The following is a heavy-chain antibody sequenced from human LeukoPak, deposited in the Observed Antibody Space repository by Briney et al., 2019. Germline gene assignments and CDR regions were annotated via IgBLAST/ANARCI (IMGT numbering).Heavy chain of an antibody. CDR1: GGSCDDYY. CDR3: ARGRDRSKAGDL. CDR2: IHPHGIF. D-gene: IGHD5-24*01. V-gene: IGHV4-34*01. Sequence: SETLSLTCDVSGGSCDDYYCSWIRQPPGKGLEWIGEIHPHGIFYYNSSLMSRVTIPIDTSKSQFSLRLTSVTAADTAFYYCARGRDRSKAGDLWGQGSLVTVSS. J-gene: IGHJ5*02.